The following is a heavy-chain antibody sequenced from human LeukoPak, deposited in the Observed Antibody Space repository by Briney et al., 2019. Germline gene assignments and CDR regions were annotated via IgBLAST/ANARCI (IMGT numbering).Heavy chain of an antibody. Sequence: GGSLRLSCAASGFTFSTYAMSWVRQAPGKGLVWVSRINNDGSITTYADSVKGRFSISRDNAKNTPYLQMNSLRAEDTAVYFCARVVSGWYYFDYWGQGTLVTVSS. D-gene: IGHD6-19*01. J-gene: IGHJ4*02. CDR3: ARVVSGWYYFDY. CDR2: INNDGSIT. V-gene: IGHV3-74*01. CDR1: GFTFSTYA.